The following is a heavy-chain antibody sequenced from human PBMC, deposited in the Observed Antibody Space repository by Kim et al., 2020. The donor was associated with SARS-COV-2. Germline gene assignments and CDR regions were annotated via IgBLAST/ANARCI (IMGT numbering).Heavy chain of an antibody. CDR1: GFTFSSYA. J-gene: IGHJ6*02. D-gene: IGHD6-19*01. Sequence: GGSLRLSCAASGFTFSSYAMHWVRQAPGKGLEWVAVISYDGSNKYYADSVKGRFTISRDNSKNTLYLQMNSLRAEDTAVYYCAREGGGVWQWLVTYYYYYCMDVWGRGTTVTVSS. CDR3: AREGGGVWQWLVTYYYYYCMDV. V-gene: IGHV3-30*04. CDR2: ISYDGSNK.